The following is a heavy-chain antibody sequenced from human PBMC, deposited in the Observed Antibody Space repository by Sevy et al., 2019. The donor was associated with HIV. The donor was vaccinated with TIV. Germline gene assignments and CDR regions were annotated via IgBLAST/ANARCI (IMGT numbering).Heavy chain of an antibody. CDR3: ASFFTVARYYYYGMDV. CDR2: INPNSSGT. D-gene: IGHD4-17*01. J-gene: IGHJ6*02. Sequence: ASVKVSCKASGYTFTGYYMHWVRQAPGQGLEWMAWINPNSSGTNYAQKFQGRVTMTRDTSISTAYMELSRLRSDDTAVYYCASFFTVARYYYYGMDVWGQGTTVTVSS. CDR1: GYTFTGYY. V-gene: IGHV1-2*02.